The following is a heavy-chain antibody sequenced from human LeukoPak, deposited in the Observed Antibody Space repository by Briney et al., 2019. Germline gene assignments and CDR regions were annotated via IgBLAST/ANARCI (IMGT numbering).Heavy chain of an antibody. V-gene: IGHV1-2*02. CDR1: GYTFTGYY. CDR3: ARDDYGSGSWNDY. CDR2: INPNSGGT. D-gene: IGHD3-10*01. Sequence: ASVKVSCKASGYTFTGYYMHWVRQAPGQGLEWMGWINPNSGGTNYAQKFQGRVTMTRDTSISTAYMELSRLRSDDTALYYCARDDYGSGSWNDYWGQGTLVTVSS. J-gene: IGHJ4*02.